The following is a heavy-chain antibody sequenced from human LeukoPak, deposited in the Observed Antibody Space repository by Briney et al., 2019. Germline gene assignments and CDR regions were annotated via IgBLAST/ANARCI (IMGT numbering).Heavy chain of an antibody. CDR1: GGSTSSGGYY. CDR3: ASVITTIRNWFDP. V-gene: IGHV4-31*11. CDR2: IYYSGST. Sequence: SETPSLTCAVSGGSTSSGGYYWSWIRQHPGKGLEWIGYIYYSGSTYYNPSLKSRVTISVDTSKNQFSLKLSSVTAADTAVYYCASVITTIRNWFDPWGQGTLVTVSS. D-gene: IGHD3-16*01. J-gene: IGHJ5*02.